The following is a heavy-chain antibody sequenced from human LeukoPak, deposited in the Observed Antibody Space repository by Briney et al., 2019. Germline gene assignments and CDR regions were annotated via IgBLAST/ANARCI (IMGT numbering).Heavy chain of an antibody. Sequence: SETLSLTCTVSDDSIGNYYWSWIRQSPGKGLEWIGYIYFSGSTNYNPSLKRRVTMSVVTSKNQFSLRLTSVTAADTATYSCVRVGGSNCYNYGMDVWGQGTTVIVSS. V-gene: IGHV4-59*01. CDR3: VRVGGSNCYNYGMDV. CDR1: DDSIGNYY. J-gene: IGHJ6*02. D-gene: IGHD4-11*01. CDR2: IYFSGST.